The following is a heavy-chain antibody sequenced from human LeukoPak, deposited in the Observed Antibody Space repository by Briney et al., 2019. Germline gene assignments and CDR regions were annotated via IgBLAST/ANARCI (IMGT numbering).Heavy chain of an antibody. CDR1: GVPFSASW. J-gene: IGHJ6*02. Sequence: GGSLRLSCAASGVPFSASWMHWVRQAPGKGLAWVSHTSSDGSVIVYADSVKGRFTISRDNAKNTLYLQMNSLRVDDTAVYYCATDRWYTMNIWGQGTTVTVSS. V-gene: IGHV3-74*01. CDR3: ATDRWYTMNI. CDR2: TSSDGSVI. D-gene: IGHD6-13*01.